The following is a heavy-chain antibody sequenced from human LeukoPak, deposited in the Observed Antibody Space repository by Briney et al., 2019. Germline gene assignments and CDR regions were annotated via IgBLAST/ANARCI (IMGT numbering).Heavy chain of an antibody. J-gene: IGHJ4*02. CDR2: ISSSGSTI. CDR1: GFTFSDYY. CDR3: ARDLSKTVTTRVYYFDY. Sequence: GGSLRLSCAASGFTFSDYYMSWIRQAPGKGLEWVSYISSSGSTIYYADSVKGRFTISRDNPKNSLYLQMNSLRAEDTAVYYCARDLSKTVTTRVYYFDYWGQGTLVTVSS. D-gene: IGHD4-17*01. V-gene: IGHV3-11*01.